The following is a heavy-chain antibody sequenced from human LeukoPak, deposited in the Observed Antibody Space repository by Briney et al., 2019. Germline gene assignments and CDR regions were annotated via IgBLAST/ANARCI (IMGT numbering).Heavy chain of an antibody. CDR1: GFTFSNYE. CDR2: IGSSGNSI. D-gene: IGHD3-10*01. CDR3: ARDNRDVTDAFDI. J-gene: IGHJ3*02. V-gene: IGHV3-48*03. Sequence: GGSLRLSCAASGFTFSNYEMNWVRQAPGKGLEWVSYIGSSGNSIYYADSVKGRFTISRDNAKNSLYLQMNSLRAEDTAVYYCARDNRDVTDAFDIWGQGTLVTVSS.